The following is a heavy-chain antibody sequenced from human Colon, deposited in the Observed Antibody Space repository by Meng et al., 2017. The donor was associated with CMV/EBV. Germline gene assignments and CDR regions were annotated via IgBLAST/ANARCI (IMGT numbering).Heavy chain of an antibody. CDR2: IRYDGTTK. Sequence: GESLKISCVAPGFTFSSYGMHWVRQAPGKGLEWVAFIRYDGTTKYYTDSVKGRFTISRDNSKSTLYLQMDSLRAEDTGVFYCAKEPLPPQTLGQGTLVTVSS. J-gene: IGHJ5*02. CDR1: GFTFSSYG. V-gene: IGHV3-30*02. CDR3: AKEPLPPQT.